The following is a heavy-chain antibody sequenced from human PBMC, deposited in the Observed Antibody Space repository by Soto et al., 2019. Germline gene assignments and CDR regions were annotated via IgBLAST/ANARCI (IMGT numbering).Heavy chain of an antibody. CDR3: ARDIGGSSSSAANYYYYYGMDV. D-gene: IGHD6-6*01. J-gene: IGHJ6*02. Sequence: GGSLRLSCAASGFTFSSYAMHWVRQAPGKGLEWVAVISYDGSNKYYADSVKGRFTISRDNSKNTLYLQMNSLRAEDTAVYYCARDIGGSSSSAANYYYYYGMDVCGQGTTVTVSS. CDR1: GFTFSSYA. CDR2: ISYDGSNK. V-gene: IGHV3-30-3*01.